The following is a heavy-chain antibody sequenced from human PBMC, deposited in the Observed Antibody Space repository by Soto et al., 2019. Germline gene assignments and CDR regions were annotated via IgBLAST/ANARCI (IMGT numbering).Heavy chain of an antibody. CDR2: IFTSGST. CDR1: VGSTSNYY. V-gene: IGHV4-4*07. Sequence: TLSLTCTISVGSTSNYYWTWIRPPAGNRPEWIGPIFTSGSTNYNPSLKSRVTMSVDTSNRQSSLELSSVSAADTAVYYCATRSCCSAGCYGYLEYWGQGTLVTVSS. J-gene: IGHJ4*02. CDR3: ATRSCCSAGCYGYLEY. D-gene: IGHD2-2*01.